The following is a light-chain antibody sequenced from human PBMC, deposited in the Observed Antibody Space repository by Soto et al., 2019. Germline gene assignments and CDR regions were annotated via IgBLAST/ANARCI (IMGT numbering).Light chain of an antibody. V-gene: IGKV3-15*01. Sequence: DIVVTQSPATLSASPGERVTLSCRASQFVSSRLAWYQQRPGQVPRLLIYDTSTRAPGISARFSGSGSGTEYTLTISSLQSEEFAVYYCQEYIQWPPGMFGPGTTVDIK. CDR3: QEYIQWPPGM. CDR2: DTS. J-gene: IGKJ1*01. CDR1: QFVSSR.